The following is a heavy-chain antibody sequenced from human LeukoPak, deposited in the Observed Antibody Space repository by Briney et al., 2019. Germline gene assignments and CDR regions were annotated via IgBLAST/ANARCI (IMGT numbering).Heavy chain of an antibody. Sequence: GGSLRLSCAASGFSFRNAWMNWVRQAPGKGLEWVANIKQDGGEKYYVDSVKGRFTISRDNAKNSLYLQMNSLRAEDTAVYYCARVSGVRQRYFDYWGQGTLVTVSS. V-gene: IGHV3-7*01. CDR3: ARVSGVRQRYFDY. J-gene: IGHJ4*02. CDR2: IKQDGGEK. CDR1: GFSFRNAW. D-gene: IGHD2-2*01.